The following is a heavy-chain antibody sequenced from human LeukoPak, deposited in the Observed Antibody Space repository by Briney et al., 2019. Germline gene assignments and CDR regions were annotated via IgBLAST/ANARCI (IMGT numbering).Heavy chain of an antibody. CDR1: GYTCTSYG. CDR3: ASSIAVAGIYYYYGMDV. D-gene: IGHD6-19*01. V-gene: IGHV1-18*01. J-gene: IGHJ6*02. Sequence: ASVKVSCKASGYTCTSYGISWVRQAPGQGLEWMGWISAYNGNTNYAQKLQGRVTMTTDTSTSTAYMELRSLRSDDTAVYYCASSIAVAGIYYYYGMDVWGPGTTVTVSS. CDR2: ISAYNGNT.